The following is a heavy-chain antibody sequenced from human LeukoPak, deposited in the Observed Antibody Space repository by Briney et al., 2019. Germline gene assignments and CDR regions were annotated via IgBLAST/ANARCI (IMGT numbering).Heavy chain of an antibody. D-gene: IGHD2-2*01. CDR3: ARGPRSREGALVVPAARVWFDP. J-gene: IGHJ5*02. V-gene: IGHV4-39*07. CDR2: IYYSGST. CDR1: GGSISSSSYY. Sequence: PSETLSLTCTVSGGSISSSSYYWGWIRQPPGKGLEWSGSIYYSGSTYYNPSLKSRVTISVDTSKNQFSLKLSSVTAADTAVYYCARGPRSREGALVVPAARVWFDPWGQGTLVTVSS.